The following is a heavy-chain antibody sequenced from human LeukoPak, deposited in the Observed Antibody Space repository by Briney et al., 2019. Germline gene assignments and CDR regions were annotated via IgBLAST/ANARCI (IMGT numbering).Heavy chain of an antibody. V-gene: IGHV1-18*01. J-gene: IGHJ4*02. CDR1: GYTFTSYG. CDR2: ISDHNCNR. D-gene: IGHD2-2*01. CDR3: ARHCSSTSCYWDYFDY. Sequence: ASVKVSCQASGYTFTSYGISWVRQAPGQGLEWMGWISDHNCNRNYAQQLQGRVTMTTDTSTSTAYMKVRSLRSDDTAVYYCARHCSSTSCYWDYFDYWGQGTLVTVSS.